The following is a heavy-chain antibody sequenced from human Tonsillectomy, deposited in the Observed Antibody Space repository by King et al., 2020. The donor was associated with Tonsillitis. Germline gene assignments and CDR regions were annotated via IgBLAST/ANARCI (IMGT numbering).Heavy chain of an antibody. V-gene: IGHV3-30-3*01. Sequence: QLVQSGGGVVQPGRSLILSCAASGFTFSSYAMHWVRQAPGKGLEWVAVKSSDGSNTYYADSVKGRFTISRDNSKNTLYLQMNSLRVEDTAVYYCAREITIFGVVPPDYWGQGTLVIVSS. CDR2: KSSDGSNT. CDR3: AREITIFGVVPPDY. CDR1: GFTFSSYA. D-gene: IGHD3-3*01. J-gene: IGHJ4*02.